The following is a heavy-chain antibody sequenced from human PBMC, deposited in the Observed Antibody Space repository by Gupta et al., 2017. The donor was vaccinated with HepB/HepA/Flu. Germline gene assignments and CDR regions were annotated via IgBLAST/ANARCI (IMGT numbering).Heavy chain of an antibody. CDR2: ISDNGAGT. D-gene: IGHD2-15*01. J-gene: IGHJ4*02. Sequence: EVQLLESGGGLVQPGRSLRLSCTSSGFTFSSYAMSWVRQAPGKGLEWVSAISDNGAGTYYADSVKGRFTISRDNSKNMLHLQMNSLRGEDTALYYCAKDPASGGSKDYWGQGTLVTVSS. CDR3: AKDPASGGSKDY. V-gene: IGHV3-23*01. CDR1: GFTFSSYA.